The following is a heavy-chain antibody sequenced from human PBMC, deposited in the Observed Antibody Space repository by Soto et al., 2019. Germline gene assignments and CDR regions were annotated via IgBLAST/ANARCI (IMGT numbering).Heavy chain of an antibody. CDR3: ARGDGSGRYLQDDAFDI. CDR1: GGSISSSSYY. J-gene: IGHJ3*02. D-gene: IGHD3-10*01. Sequence: QLQLQESGPGLVKPSETLSLTCTVSGGSISSSSYYWGWIRQPPGKGLEWIGSIYYSGSTYYNPSLKSRVTISVDTSKNQFSLKLTSVTAADTAVYYCARGDGSGRYLQDDAFDIWGQGTMVTVSS. V-gene: IGHV4-39*01. CDR2: IYYSGST.